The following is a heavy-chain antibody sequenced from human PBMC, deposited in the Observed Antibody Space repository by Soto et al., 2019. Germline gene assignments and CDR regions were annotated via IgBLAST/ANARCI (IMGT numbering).Heavy chain of an antibody. D-gene: IGHD3-22*01. Sequence: GESLKISCQGSGYSFTSYWIGWVRQMPGKGLEWMGIIYPGDSDTRYSPSFQGQVTISADKSISTAYLQWSSLKASDTAMYYCARAHGTDSSGYSFDYWGQGTLVTVSS. CDR1: GYSFTSYW. CDR2: IYPGDSDT. CDR3: ARAHGTDSSGYSFDY. V-gene: IGHV5-51*01. J-gene: IGHJ4*02.